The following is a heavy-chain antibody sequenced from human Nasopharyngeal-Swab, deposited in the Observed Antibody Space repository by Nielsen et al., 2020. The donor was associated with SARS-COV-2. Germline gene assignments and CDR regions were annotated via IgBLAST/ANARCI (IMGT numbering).Heavy chain of an antibody. CDR1: GYTFTSYG. Sequence: ASVKVSCKASGYTFTSYGISWVRQAPGQGLEWMGWISAYNGNTNYAQKLQGRVTMTTDTSTSTAYMELRSLRSDDTAVYYCARDRRTHYYDSGGSLDYWGQGTLVTVSS. D-gene: IGHD3-22*01. V-gene: IGHV1-18*01. CDR2: ISAYNGNT. J-gene: IGHJ4*02. CDR3: ARDRRTHYYDSGGSLDY.